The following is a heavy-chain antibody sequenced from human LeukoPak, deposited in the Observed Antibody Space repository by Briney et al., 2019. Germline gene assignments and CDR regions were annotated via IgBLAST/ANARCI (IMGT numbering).Heavy chain of an antibody. D-gene: IGHD3-22*01. Sequence: GGSLRLSCAASGFTFSRYWVHWVRQAPGKGLVWVSRISSDGSSTTYADSVKGQFTISRDNARNTLYLQMSSLRAEDTAVYYCAEHPGNYESSSIWGQGTMVTVSS. J-gene: IGHJ3*02. CDR1: GFTFSRYW. CDR3: AEHPGNYESSSI. V-gene: IGHV3-74*03. CDR2: ISSDGSST.